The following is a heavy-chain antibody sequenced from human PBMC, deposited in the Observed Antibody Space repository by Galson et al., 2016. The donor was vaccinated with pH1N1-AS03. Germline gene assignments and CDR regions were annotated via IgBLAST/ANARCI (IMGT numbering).Heavy chain of an antibody. CDR2: ISTSSSSI. V-gene: IGHV3-21*01. Sequence: SLRLSCAASGFPFSGYSMNWVRQAPGKGLEWVSFISTSSSSIYYADSVKGRFTISRDNAQNLLYLQMNSLRDDDTAVYYCARDGPPQGISVAGSFDFWGQGTLVTVSS. D-gene: IGHD6-19*01. J-gene: IGHJ4*02. CDR1: GFPFSGYS. CDR3: ARDGPPQGISVAGSFDF.